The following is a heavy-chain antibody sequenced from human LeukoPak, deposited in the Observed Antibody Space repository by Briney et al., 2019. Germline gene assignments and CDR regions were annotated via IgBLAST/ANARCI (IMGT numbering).Heavy chain of an antibody. CDR1: GFTFSSYA. D-gene: IGHD3-10*01. Sequence: GGSLGLSCAASGFTFSSYAMSWVRQAPGKGLEWVSAISGSGGSTYYADSVKGRFTISRDNSKNTLYLQMNSLRAEDTAVYYCAKDSGNYGSGSFDAFDIWGQGTMVTVSS. CDR3: AKDSGNYGSGSFDAFDI. V-gene: IGHV3-23*01. CDR2: ISGSGGST. J-gene: IGHJ3*02.